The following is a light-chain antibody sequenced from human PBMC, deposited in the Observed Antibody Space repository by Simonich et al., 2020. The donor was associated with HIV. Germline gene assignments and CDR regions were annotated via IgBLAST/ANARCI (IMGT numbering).Light chain of an antibody. CDR2: AAS. CDR3: QQYYSTPWT. CDR1: QGISNS. V-gene: IGKV1-NL1*01. Sequence: DIQMTQSPSSLSASVGDRVTITCRASQGISNSLAWYKQKPGKAPKLLLYAASRLESGVPSRFSVSGSGTDYTLTISSLQPEDFATYYCQQYYSTPWTFGQGTKVEIK. J-gene: IGKJ1*01.